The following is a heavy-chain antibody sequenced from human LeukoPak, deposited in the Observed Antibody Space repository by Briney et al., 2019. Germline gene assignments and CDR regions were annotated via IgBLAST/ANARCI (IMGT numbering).Heavy chain of an antibody. V-gene: IGHV3-30-3*01. CDR2: ISYDGSNK. CDR1: GFTFSSYA. D-gene: IGHD6-13*01. Sequence: GSLRLSCAASGFTFSSYAMHWVRQAPGKGLEWVAVISYDGSNKYYADSVKGRFTISRDNSKNTLYLQMNSLRAEDTAVYYCAKEHSSSWPDAFDIWGQGTMVTVSS. J-gene: IGHJ3*02. CDR3: AKEHSSSWPDAFDI.